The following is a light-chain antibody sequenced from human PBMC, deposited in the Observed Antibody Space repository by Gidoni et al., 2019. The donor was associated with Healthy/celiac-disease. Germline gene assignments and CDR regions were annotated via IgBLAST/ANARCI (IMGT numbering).Light chain of an antibody. Sequence: YELTQPPSVSVSPGQTASITCSGDKLGDKYACWYQQKPGQSPVLVIYQDSKRPSGIPERFSGSNSGNTATLTISGTQAMDEADYYCQAWDSSTVVFGGGTKLTVL. CDR3: QAWDSSTVV. CDR1: KLGDKY. V-gene: IGLV3-1*01. CDR2: QDS. J-gene: IGLJ2*01.